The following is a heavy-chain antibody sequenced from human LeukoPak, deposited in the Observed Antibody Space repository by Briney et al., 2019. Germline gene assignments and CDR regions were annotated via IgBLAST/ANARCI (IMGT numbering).Heavy chain of an antibody. D-gene: IGHD5-18*01. Sequence: SETLSLTCTVSGGSISSGDYYWSWIRQPPGKGLEWIGYIYYSGSTYYNPSLKGRVTISVDTSKNQFSLKLSSVTAADTAVYYCARAGDTAMVDYWGQGTLVTVSS. CDR3: ARAGDTAMVDY. CDR1: GGSISSGDYY. J-gene: IGHJ4*02. V-gene: IGHV4-30-4*08. CDR2: IYYSGST.